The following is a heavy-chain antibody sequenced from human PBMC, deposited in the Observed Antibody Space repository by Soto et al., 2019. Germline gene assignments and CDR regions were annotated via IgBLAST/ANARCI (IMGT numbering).Heavy chain of an antibody. CDR1: GGSISSYY. J-gene: IGHJ4*02. Sequence: SETLSLTCTVSGGSISSYYWSWIRQPPGKGLEWIGYIYYSGSTNYNPSLKSRVTISVDTPKNQFSLKLSSVTAADTAVYYCARRWGPGFDYWGQGTLVTVSS. CDR2: IYYSGST. CDR3: ARRWGPGFDY. D-gene: IGHD7-27*01. V-gene: IGHV4-59*08.